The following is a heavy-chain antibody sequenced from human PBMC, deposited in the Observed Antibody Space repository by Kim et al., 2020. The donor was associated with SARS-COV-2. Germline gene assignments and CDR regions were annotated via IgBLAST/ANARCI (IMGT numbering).Heavy chain of an antibody. CDR2: INHSGST. CDR3: AARANIVGATHHGNWFDP. V-gene: IGHV4-34*01. D-gene: IGHD1-26*01. J-gene: IGHJ5*02. Sequence: SETLSLTCAVYGGSFSGYYWSWIRQPPGKGLEWIGEINHSGSTNYNPSLKSRVTISVDTSKNQFSLKLSSVTAADTAVYYCAARANIVGATHHGNWFDPWGQGTLVTVSS. CDR1: GGSFSGYY.